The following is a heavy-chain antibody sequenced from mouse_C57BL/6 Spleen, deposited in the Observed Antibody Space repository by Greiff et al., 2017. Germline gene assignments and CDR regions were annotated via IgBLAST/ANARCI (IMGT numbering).Heavy chain of an antibody. CDR2: IYPGDGDT. CDR1: GYAFSSSW. CDR3: ARSGGKTGTPYYAMDY. D-gene: IGHD4-1*01. J-gene: IGHJ4*01. V-gene: IGHV1-82*01. Sequence: QVQLKQSGPELVKPGASVKISCKASGYAFSSSWMNWVKQRPGKGLEWIGRIYPGDGDTNYNGKFKGKATLTADKSSSTAYMQLSSLTSEDSAVYFGARSGGKTGTPYYAMDYWGQGTSVTVSS.